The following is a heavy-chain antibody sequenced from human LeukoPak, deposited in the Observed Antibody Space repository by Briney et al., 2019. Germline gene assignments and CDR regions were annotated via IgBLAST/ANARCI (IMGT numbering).Heavy chain of an antibody. D-gene: IGHD1-26*01. CDR2: IYYSGST. CDR1: GGSISNNKYY. CDR3: ATPYSGGYQGLDI. J-gene: IGHJ3*02. Sequence: SETLSLTCTVSGGSISNNKYYWGWLRQPPGKGLEWIGSIYYSGSTYYNPTLKSRVTIFVDTSKNQFSLKLSSVTAADTAVYYCATPYSGGYQGLDIWGQGTMVTVSS. V-gene: IGHV4-39*01.